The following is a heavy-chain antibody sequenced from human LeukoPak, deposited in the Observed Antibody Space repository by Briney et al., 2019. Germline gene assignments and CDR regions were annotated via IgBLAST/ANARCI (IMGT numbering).Heavy chain of an antibody. J-gene: IGHJ5*02. CDR1: GGSISSGSYY. D-gene: IGHD3-3*01. Sequence: SETLSLTCTVSGGSISSGSYYWSWIRQPAGRGLEWIGRIYTSGSTNYNPSLKSRVTISVDTSKNQFSLKLSSVTAADTAVYYCARGFTIFGVGNWFDPWGQGTLVTVSS. CDR2: IYTSGST. V-gene: IGHV4-61*02. CDR3: ARGFTIFGVGNWFDP.